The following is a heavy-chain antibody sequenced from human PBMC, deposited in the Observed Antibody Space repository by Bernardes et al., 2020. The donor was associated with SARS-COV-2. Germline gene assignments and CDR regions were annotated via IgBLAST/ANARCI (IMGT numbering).Heavy chain of an antibody. CDR2: ISDYNGQT. D-gene: IGHD6-13*01. V-gene: IGHV1-18*01. Sequence: ASVKVSCKASGYTFSNYGISWVRQAPGQGLEWMGWISDYNGQTNYAQKVQGRVTLTTDTSTRTAYMELRSLRSDDTAVYYCARERAAAGLDPWGQGTLVTVSS. CDR1: GYTFSNYG. J-gene: IGHJ5*02. CDR3: ARERAAAGLDP.